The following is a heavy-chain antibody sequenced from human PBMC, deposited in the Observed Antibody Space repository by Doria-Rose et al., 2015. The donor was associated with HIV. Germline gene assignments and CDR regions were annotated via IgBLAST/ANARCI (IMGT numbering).Heavy chain of an antibody. D-gene: IGHD1-26*01. V-gene: IGHV4-59*02. CDR1: GGSVSHYY. Sequence: QAQLQESGPGLVTPSETLSLTCSVSGGSVSHYYWSWIRHPPGKGLEHIGDICYTWSTNYSTSLKSRVSISIDTSKNKFSLRLSSVTAADTAVYYCARVLSGTYDYWGQGTLGTVSS. CDR2: ICYTWST. CDR3: ARVLSGTYDY. J-gene: IGHJ4*02.